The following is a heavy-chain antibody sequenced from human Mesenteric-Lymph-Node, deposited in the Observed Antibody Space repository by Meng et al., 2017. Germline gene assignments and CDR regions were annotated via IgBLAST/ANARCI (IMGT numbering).Heavy chain of an antibody. V-gene: IGHV3-21*01. CDR2: ISSSSSYI. Sequence: GGSLRLSCAASGFTFSSYSMNWVRQAPGKGLEWVSSISSSSSYIYYADSVKGRFTISRDNAKNSLYLQMNSLRAEDTAVYYCARDIDRSQSSGQVFEYWGQGTLVTVSS. D-gene: IGHD6-6*01. J-gene: IGHJ4*02. CDR3: ARDIDRSQSSGQVFEY. CDR1: GFTFSSYS.